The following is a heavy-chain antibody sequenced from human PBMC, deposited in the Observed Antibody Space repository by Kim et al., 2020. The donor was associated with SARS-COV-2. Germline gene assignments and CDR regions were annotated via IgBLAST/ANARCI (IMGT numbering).Heavy chain of an antibody. CDR1: GFTFSSYE. Sequence: GGSLRLSCAASGFTFSSYEMNWVRQAPGKGLEWVSYISSSGSTIYYADSVKGRFTISRDNAKNSLYLQMNSLRAEDTAVYYCARIHGNRDLNSYGSPYFDYWGQGTLVTVSS. CDR3: ARIHGNRDLNSYGSPYFDY. J-gene: IGHJ4*02. V-gene: IGHV3-48*03. CDR2: ISSSGSTI. D-gene: IGHD5-18*01.